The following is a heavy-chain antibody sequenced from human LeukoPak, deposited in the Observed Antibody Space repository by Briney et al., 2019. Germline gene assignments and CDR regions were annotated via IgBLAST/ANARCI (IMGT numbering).Heavy chain of an antibody. CDR3: ARDLLWFGERSYYMDA. D-gene: IGHD3-10*01. V-gene: IGHV3-21*01. CDR2: ISSSSSYI. Sequence: GGSLRLSCAASGFTFDDYAMHWVRQAPGKGLEWVSSISSSSSYIYYADSVKGRFTISRDNAKNSLYLQMNSLRAEDTAVYYCARDLLWFGERSYYMDAWGKGTTVTVSS. CDR1: GFTFDDYA. J-gene: IGHJ6*03.